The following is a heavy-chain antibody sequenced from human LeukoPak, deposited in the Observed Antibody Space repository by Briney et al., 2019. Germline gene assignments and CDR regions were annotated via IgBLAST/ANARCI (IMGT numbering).Heavy chain of an antibody. CDR1: GFTFRSYG. CDR3: ARETTTVRFDY. D-gene: IGHD4-17*01. V-gene: IGHV3-33*01. J-gene: IGHJ4*02. CDR2: IWYDGSNK. Sequence: GGSLRLSCAASGFTFRSYGMHWVRQAPGKGLEWVAVIWYDGSNKYYADSVKGRFTIPRDNSKNTLYLQMNSLRADDTAVYYCARETTTVRFDYWGQGTLVTVSS.